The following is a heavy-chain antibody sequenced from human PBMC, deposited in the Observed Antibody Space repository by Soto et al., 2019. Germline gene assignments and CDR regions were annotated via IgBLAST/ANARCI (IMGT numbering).Heavy chain of an antibody. Sequence: QITLKESGPTLVKPTQTLTLTCTFSGFSLSTSGVGVGWIRQPPGKALEWLALIYWDDDKRYSPSLKSRLTLTKDTSKNQVVLTMTNMDPVDTATYYCAHRRGREYSGYEYDYWGQGTLVTVSS. CDR1: GFSLSTSGVG. CDR2: IYWDDDK. J-gene: IGHJ4*02. V-gene: IGHV2-5*02. CDR3: AHRRGREYSGYEYDY. D-gene: IGHD5-12*01.